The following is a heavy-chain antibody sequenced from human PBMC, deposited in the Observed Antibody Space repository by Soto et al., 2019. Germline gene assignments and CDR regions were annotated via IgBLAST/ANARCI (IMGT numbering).Heavy chain of an antibody. CDR1: GGSISSGGYS. Sequence: PSETLSLTCAVSGGSISSGGYSWSWIRQPPGKGLEWIGYIYHSSYIYYADSVKGRFTISRDNAKNSLYLQMNSLRAEDTAVYYCARSLWFGELPYWGQGTLVTVSS. J-gene: IGHJ4*02. V-gene: IGHV4-30-2*01. CDR2: IYHSSYI. D-gene: IGHD3-10*01. CDR3: ARSLWFGELPY.